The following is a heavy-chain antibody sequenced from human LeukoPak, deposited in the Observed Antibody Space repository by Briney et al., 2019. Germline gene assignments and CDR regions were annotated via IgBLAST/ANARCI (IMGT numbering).Heavy chain of an antibody. J-gene: IGHJ4*02. D-gene: IGHD5-24*01. Sequence: ASVKVSCKVSGHSLNGISMYWVRQAPGKGLECMGVFDPEDGETIYAQRFKGRLTLTGDTSTDTVYMDLSSLRPEDTAVYYCAPGATIPAGFDFWGQGTMVTVSS. CDR2: FDPEDGET. CDR1: GHSLNGIS. V-gene: IGHV1-24*01. CDR3: APGATIPAGFDF.